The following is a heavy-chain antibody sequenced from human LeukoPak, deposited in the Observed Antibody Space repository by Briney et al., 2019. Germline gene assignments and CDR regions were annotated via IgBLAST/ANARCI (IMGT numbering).Heavy chain of an antibody. V-gene: IGHV1-69*05. Sequence: PGGSLRLSCAASGFTFSSYAISWVRQAPGQGLEWMGGIIPIFGTANYAQKFQGRVTITTDESTSTAYMELSSLRSEDTAVYYCARVGYSSDHYYFDYWGQGTLVTVSS. J-gene: IGHJ4*02. D-gene: IGHD6-25*01. CDR3: ARVGYSSDHYYFDY. CDR2: IIPIFGTA. CDR1: GFTFSSYA.